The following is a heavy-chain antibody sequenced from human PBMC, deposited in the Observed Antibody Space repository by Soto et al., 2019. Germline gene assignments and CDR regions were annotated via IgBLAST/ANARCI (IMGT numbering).Heavy chain of an antibody. Sequence: QVQLVQSGAEVKKPGASVKVSCKASGYTFTSNYMHWVRQAPGQGLEWMGIINPSGGGTSYAQKFQAIVTMTADTSTSTVYMELSSLRSEDTAVYYCARDSTLAYWGQGTLVTVAS. CDR2: INPSGGGT. V-gene: IGHV1-46*01. CDR3: ARDSTLAY. J-gene: IGHJ4*02. CDR1: GYTFTSNY.